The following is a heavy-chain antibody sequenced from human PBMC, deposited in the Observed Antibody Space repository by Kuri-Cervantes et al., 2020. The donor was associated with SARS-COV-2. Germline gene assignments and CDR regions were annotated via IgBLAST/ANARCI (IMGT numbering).Heavy chain of an antibody. D-gene: IGHD2-15*01. J-gene: IGHJ4*02. CDR2: ISYDGSNK. CDR3: AKALRVVVVAATDLFDY. CDR1: GFTFSSYG. Sequence: GESLKISCAASGFTFSSYGMHWVRQAPGKGLEWVAVISYDGSNKYYADSVKGRFPISRDNSKNTLYLQMNSLRAEDTAVYYCAKALRVVVVAATDLFDYWGQGTLVTVSS. V-gene: IGHV3-30*18.